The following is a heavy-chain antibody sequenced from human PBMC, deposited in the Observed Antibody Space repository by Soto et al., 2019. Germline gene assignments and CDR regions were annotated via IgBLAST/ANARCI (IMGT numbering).Heavy chain of an antibody. V-gene: IGHV3-48*02. CDR1: GFTFSGYN. CDR3: ARVSCCGLDHYYYMDV. D-gene: IGHD1-1*01. Sequence: GGSLRLSCAASGFTFSGYNMIWVLQAPWKGLECLSYISSGGSPINYAVSVRGRFTISRDNAKNSLYLQMNSLRDEDTAVYYCARVSCCGLDHYYYMDVWGKGITVTVSS. CDR2: ISSGGSPI. J-gene: IGHJ6*03.